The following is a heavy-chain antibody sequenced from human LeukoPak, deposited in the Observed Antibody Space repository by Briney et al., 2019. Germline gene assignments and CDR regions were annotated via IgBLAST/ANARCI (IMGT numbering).Heavy chain of an antibody. CDR3: AKDRRSITMIVVPAFDI. CDR1: GFTLSRDS. V-gene: IGHV3-48*01. Sequence: GGSLRLSCAASGFTLSRDSMNWVRQAPGKGLEWISYISHDSGIRYYADSVRGRFTISRDNAKNSLYLQMHSLRAEDTAVYYCAKDRRSITMIVVPAFDIWGQGTMVTVSS. CDR2: ISHDSGIR. J-gene: IGHJ3*02. D-gene: IGHD3-22*01.